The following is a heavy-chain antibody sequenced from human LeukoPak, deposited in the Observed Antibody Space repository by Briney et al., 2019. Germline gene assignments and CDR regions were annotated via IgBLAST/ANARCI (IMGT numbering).Heavy chain of an antibody. D-gene: IGHD2-21*01. V-gene: IGHV1-69*04. CDR3: ERGEGGDAFDI. CDR2: IIPILGIA. Sequence: GSSVKVSCKASGATFSSYAISWVRQAPGQGLEWMGRIIPILGIANYAQKFQGRVTITADKSTSTAYMELSSLSSEDTAVYYCERGEGGDAFDIWGQGTMVTVSS. CDR1: GATFSSYA. J-gene: IGHJ3*02.